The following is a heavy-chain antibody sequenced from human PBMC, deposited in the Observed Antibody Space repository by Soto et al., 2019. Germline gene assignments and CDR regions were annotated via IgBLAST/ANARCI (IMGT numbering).Heavy chain of an antibody. V-gene: IGHV4-59*01. CDR1: GGSISSYY. CDR3: ASSSPHYDFWSGYSFWDAFDI. Sequence: PSETLSLTCTVSGGSISSYYWSWIRQPPGKGLEWIRYISYSGSTNYNPSLKSRVTISVDTSKNQFSLKLSSVTAADTAVYYCASSSPHYDFWSGYSFWDAFDIWGQGTMVTVSS. CDR2: ISYSGST. D-gene: IGHD3-3*01. J-gene: IGHJ3*02.